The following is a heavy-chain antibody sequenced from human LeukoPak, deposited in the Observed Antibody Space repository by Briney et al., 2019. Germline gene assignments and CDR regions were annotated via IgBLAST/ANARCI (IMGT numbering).Heavy chain of an antibody. CDR1: GFTVSSNY. J-gene: IGHJ4*02. D-gene: IGHD6-6*01. CDR2: ISGASGNT. V-gene: IGHV3-23*01. CDR3: GKDLSYSSSPHYFDY. Sequence: GGSLRLSCAASGFTVSSNYMSWVRQAPGKGLEWVSAISGASGNTYYEDSVKGRFTISRDNSKNTLYLLMNSLRAEDSAVYYCGKDLSYSSSPHYFDYWGQGTLVTASS.